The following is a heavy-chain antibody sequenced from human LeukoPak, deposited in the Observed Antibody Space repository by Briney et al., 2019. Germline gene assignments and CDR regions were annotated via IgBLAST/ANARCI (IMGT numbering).Heavy chain of an antibody. CDR1: GYSISSGYH. V-gene: IGHV4-38-2*02. CDR2: IYYSGST. J-gene: IGHJ4*02. D-gene: IGHD3-10*01. Sequence: PSETLSLTCTVSGYSISSGYHWGWIRQPPGKGLEWIGSIYYSGSTYYNPSLKSRVTISVDTSKNQFSLKLRSVTAADTAVYYCARDRGYFGSGSLDSWGQGTLVTVSS. CDR3: ARDRGYFGSGSLDS.